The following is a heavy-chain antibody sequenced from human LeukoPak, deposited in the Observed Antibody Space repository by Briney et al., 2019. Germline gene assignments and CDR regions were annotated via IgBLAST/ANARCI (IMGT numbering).Heavy chain of an antibody. J-gene: IGHJ6*03. CDR3: ARGGYRTTFYYYYMDV. CDR1: GFTFSSYG. D-gene: IGHD1-7*01. CDR2: ISYDGSNK. V-gene: IGHV3-30*03. Sequence: GGSLRLSCAASGFTFSSYGMHWVRQAPGKGLEWVAVISYDGSNKYYADSVKGRFTISRDNSKNTLYLQMNSLRAEDTAVYYCARGGYRTTFYYYYMDVWGKGTTVTVSS.